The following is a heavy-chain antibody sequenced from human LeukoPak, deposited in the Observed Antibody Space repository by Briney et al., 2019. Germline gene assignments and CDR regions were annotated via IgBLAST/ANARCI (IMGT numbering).Heavy chain of an antibody. D-gene: IGHD3-22*01. CDR2: IKEDDSEI. CDR3: ARGRDSSGYYSYYYYYYMDV. V-gene: IGHV3-7*01. CDR1: GFLFSKYW. J-gene: IGHJ6*03. Sequence: GGSLRLSCAASGFLFSKYWMTWVRQAPGKGLEWVANIKEDDSEIYYVESVKGRFTISRDNAKNSLYLQMNSLRAEDTAVYYCARGRDSSGYYSYYYYYYMDVWGKGTTVTVSS.